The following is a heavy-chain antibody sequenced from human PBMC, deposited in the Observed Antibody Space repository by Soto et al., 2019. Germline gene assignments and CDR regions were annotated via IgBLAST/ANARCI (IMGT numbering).Heavy chain of an antibody. D-gene: IGHD3-22*01. J-gene: IGHJ5*02. CDR3: ARSSYHDSSSGNYQPHNFFAP. V-gene: IGHV1-3*01. Sequence: SVKVSCKASGYTFQNFAMNWVRQAPVQRLEWMGWINAGNGDTKYSPKFQGRVTITRDTSANTAYMDLSSLRSEDTALYFCARSSYHDSSSGNYQPHNFFAPWGKGTLVTVSS. CDR1: GYTFQNFA. CDR2: INAGNGDT.